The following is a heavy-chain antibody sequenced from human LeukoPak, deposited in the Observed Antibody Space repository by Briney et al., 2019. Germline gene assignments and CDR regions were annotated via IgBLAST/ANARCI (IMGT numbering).Heavy chain of an antibody. Sequence: GASVKVSCKASGYTFTGYYMHWVRQAPGQGLEWMGWINPNSGGTNYAQKFQGWVTMTRDTSISTAYMELSRLRSDDTAVYYCARRAYPGPYSSGWDFDYWGQGTLVTVSS. D-gene: IGHD6-19*01. CDR1: GYTFTGYY. J-gene: IGHJ4*02. CDR2: INPNSGGT. V-gene: IGHV1-2*04. CDR3: ARRAYPGPYSSGWDFDY.